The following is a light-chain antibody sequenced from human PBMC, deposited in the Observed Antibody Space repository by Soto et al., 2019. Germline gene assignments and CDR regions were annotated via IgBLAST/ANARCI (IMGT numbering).Light chain of an antibody. Sequence: IQLTQSPSSLSASVGDRVTITCRASQDIAIYLAWYQQKPGEAPKLLIYAASTLHSGVPSRFSGRKSGTQFTLTIDSLQPEDFATYYCQQVKTYPRTFGGGTKVDIK. CDR1: QDIAIY. CDR2: AAS. CDR3: QQVKTYPRT. V-gene: IGKV1-9*01. J-gene: IGKJ4*01.